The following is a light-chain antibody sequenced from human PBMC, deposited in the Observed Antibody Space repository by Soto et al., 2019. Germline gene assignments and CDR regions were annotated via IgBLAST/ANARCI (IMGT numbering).Light chain of an antibody. Sequence: EIVLTQSPATLPLSPGERATLSCRASQSISTYLAWFQQKPGQAPRLLIYDASNRAAGIPARFSGSGFGTDFALTISSLEPEDFATYYCQQRSNWLWTFGQGTKVDIK. J-gene: IGKJ1*01. CDR2: DAS. CDR3: QQRSNWLWT. V-gene: IGKV3-11*01. CDR1: QSISTY.